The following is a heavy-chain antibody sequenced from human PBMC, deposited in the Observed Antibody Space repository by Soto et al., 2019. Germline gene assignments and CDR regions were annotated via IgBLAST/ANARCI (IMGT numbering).Heavy chain of an antibody. D-gene: IGHD6-13*01. CDR3: ARDRDTGYSSSWHDAFDI. CDR2: ISSSSSTI. Sequence: GGSLRLSCAASGFTFSSYSMNWVRQAPGKGLEWVSYISSSSSTIYYADSVKGRFTISRDNAKNSLYLQMNSLRDEDTAVYYCARDRDTGYSSSWHDAFDIWGQGTMVTVSS. V-gene: IGHV3-48*02. CDR1: GFTFSSYS. J-gene: IGHJ3*02.